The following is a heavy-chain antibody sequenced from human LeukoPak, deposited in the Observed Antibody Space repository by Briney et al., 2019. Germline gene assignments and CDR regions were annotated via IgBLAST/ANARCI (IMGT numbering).Heavy chain of an antibody. D-gene: IGHD6-6*01. Sequence: GGSLRLSCEASGVTVNSNYMNWVRQAPGQGLESVSVIYGGGSGVTTYYADSVRGRFAISRDSSKNTLYLQMNSLRAEDTAVYYCARESPDRPGFDYWGQGTLVTVSS. V-gene: IGHV3-53*01. CDR3: ARESPDRPGFDY. CDR1: GVTVNSNY. J-gene: IGHJ4*02. CDR2: IYGGGSGVTT.